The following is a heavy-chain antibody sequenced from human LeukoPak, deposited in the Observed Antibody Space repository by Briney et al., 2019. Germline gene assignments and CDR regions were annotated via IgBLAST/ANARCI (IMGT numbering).Heavy chain of an antibody. CDR2: IYYSGST. CDR1: GGSISSSSYY. V-gene: IGHV4-39*07. D-gene: IGHD5-24*01. Sequence: SETLSLTCTVSGGSISSSSYYWGWIRQPPGKGLEWIGSIYYSGSTYYNPSLKSRVTISVDTSKNQFSLKLSSVTAADTAVYYCARSLLYMATKYWYFDLWGRGTLVTVSS. J-gene: IGHJ2*01. CDR3: ARSLLYMATKYWYFDL.